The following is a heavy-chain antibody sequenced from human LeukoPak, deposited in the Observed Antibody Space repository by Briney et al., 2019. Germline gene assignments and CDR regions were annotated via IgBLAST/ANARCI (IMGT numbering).Heavy chain of an antibody. Sequence: SETLSLTCTVSGGSISSYYWSWIRQPPGKGLEWIGNIYYRGSTNYNPSLKSRVTISVDTSKNQFSLKLSSVTAADTAMYFCASSRDYYGSGSYHYYFDYWGQGTLVTVSS. CDR2: IYYRGST. V-gene: IGHV4-59*01. J-gene: IGHJ4*02. D-gene: IGHD3-10*01. CDR1: GGSISSYY. CDR3: ASSRDYYGSGSYHYYFDY.